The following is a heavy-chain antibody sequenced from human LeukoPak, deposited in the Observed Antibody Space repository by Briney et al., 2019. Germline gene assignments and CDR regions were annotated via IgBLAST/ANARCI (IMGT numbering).Heavy chain of an antibody. CDR3: ARGLKQWLVDY. CDR1: GYTFTSYD. V-gene: IGHV1-8*01. J-gene: IGHJ4*02. Sequence: ASVKVSCKASGYTFTSYDINWVRQATGQGLGWMGRMNPNSGNTGYAQKFQGRVTMTRNTSISTAYMELSSLRSEDTAVYYCARGLKQWLVDYWGQGTLVTVSS. CDR2: MNPNSGNT. D-gene: IGHD6-19*01.